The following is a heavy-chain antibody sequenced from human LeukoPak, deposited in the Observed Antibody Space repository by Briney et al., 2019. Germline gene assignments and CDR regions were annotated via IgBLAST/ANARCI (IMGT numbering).Heavy chain of an antibody. CDR3: ARGSGGGSGGKYKDHYYGMDV. V-gene: IGHV4-4*07. J-gene: IGHJ6*02. CDR1: VDSRRGYS. Sequence: SETLSLTCSVSVDSRRGYSWSWIRQPAGNALEWIGRIHSSGSTNYNPSLESRVTMSVDTSKNQFSLKLNSVTAADLAVYYCARGSGGGSGGKYKDHYYGMDVWGPGTTVTVS. D-gene: IGHD3-10*01. CDR2: IHSSGST.